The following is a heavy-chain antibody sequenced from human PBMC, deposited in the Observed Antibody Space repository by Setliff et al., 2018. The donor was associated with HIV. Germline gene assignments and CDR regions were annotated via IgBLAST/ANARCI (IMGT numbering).Heavy chain of an antibody. CDR1: GFTFGDYA. V-gene: IGHV3-15*01. D-gene: IGHD2-21*01. CDR3: TTGTRLVD. Sequence: GGSLRLSCTASGFTFGDYAMSWVRQAPGKGLEWVGFIKSKTDGGTTDYAAPVKGRFTISRDDSKNTLYLQMNSLKTEDTAVYYCTTGTRLVDWGQGALVTVSS. CDR2: IKSKTDGGTT. J-gene: IGHJ4*02.